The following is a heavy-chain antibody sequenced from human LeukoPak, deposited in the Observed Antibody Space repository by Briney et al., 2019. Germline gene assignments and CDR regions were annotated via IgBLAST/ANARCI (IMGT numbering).Heavy chain of an antibody. D-gene: IGHD5-12*01. V-gene: IGHV3-48*03. CDR3: ARAERGSFDY. CDR1: GFTFSSYE. CDR2: ISSSSSTI. J-gene: IGHJ4*02. Sequence: GGSLRLSCAASGFTFSSYEMNWVRQAPGKGLEWVSYISSSSSTIYYADSVKGRFTIARDNAKNTLYLQMNSLRAEDTAVYYCARAERGSFDYWGQGTLVTVSS.